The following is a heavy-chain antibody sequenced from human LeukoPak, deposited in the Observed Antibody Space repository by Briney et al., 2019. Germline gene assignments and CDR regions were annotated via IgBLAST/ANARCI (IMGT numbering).Heavy chain of an antibody. Sequence: SETLSLTCSVSGGSISSSSSYWGWIRQPPGKGLEWIGSIYYSGSSFDNPALKSRVTISVDTSKNQFSLKLSSVTAADTAVYYCARPAYGGNSVYFDYWGQGTLVTVSS. V-gene: IGHV4-39*07. D-gene: IGHD4-23*01. CDR1: GGSISSSSSY. CDR2: IYYSGSS. J-gene: IGHJ4*02. CDR3: ARPAYGGNSVYFDY.